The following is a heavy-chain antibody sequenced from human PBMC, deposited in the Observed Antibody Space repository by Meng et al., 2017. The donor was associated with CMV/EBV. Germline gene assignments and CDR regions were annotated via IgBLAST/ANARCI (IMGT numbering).Heavy chain of an antibody. D-gene: IGHD2-21*01. V-gene: IGHV3-30*02. Sequence: GESLKISCAASGSQFTFSSYAMHWVRQAPGKGLEWVALIRYDGSRRYYADSVKGRFIISRDNSEKTMYLQMNSLRAEDTAVYFCATPPLYCGGDCFSYFEYWGQGTLVTVSS. CDR2: IRYDGSRR. CDR3: ATPPLYCGGDCFSYFEY. CDR1: GSQFTFSSYA. J-gene: IGHJ4*02.